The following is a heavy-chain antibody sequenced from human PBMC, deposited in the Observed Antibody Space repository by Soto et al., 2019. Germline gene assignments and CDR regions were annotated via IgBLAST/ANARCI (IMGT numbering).Heavy chain of an antibody. Sequence: GASVKVSCKASGYTFTTYGIAWVRQAPGQGFEWMGWISTYSGLTKYAEKFQGRVTMTTDTSTSTADMELKTLRSDDTAVYFCARGALGYDSRGYYFDYWGQGTLVTVYS. V-gene: IGHV1-18*01. CDR2: ISTYSGLT. J-gene: IGHJ4*02. CDR1: GYTFTTYG. CDR3: ARGALGYDSRGYYFDY. D-gene: IGHD3-22*01.